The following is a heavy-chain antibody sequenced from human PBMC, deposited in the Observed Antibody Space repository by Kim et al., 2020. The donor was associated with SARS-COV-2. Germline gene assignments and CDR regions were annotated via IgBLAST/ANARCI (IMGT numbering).Heavy chain of an antibody. CDR3: AKDRYCTSTRCYAFAFDI. J-gene: IGHJ3*02. CDR2: ISGSGGST. CDR1: GFTFSNYA. V-gene: IGHV3-23*01. D-gene: IGHD2-2*01. Sequence: GGSLRLSCAASGFTFSNYAMSWVRQAPGKGLEWVSVISGSGGSTYYADSVKGRFTISRDNSQSTLYLEMNSLRAEDTAVYYCAKDRYCTSTRCYAFAFDIWGQGTMVTASS.